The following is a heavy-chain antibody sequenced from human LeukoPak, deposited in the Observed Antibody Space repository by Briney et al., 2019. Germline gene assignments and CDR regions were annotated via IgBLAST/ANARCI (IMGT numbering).Heavy chain of an antibody. Sequence: SETLSLTCTVSGGSISSYYWSWIRQPAGKGLEWIGRIYSSGSTNYNPSLKSRVTMSIDTSKNQFSLKLSSVTAADTAVYYCARAGSNLDWFDPWGQGTLVTVSS. CDR3: ARAGSNLDWFDP. D-gene: IGHD6-6*01. V-gene: IGHV4-4*07. CDR2: IYSSGST. CDR1: GGSISSYY. J-gene: IGHJ5*02.